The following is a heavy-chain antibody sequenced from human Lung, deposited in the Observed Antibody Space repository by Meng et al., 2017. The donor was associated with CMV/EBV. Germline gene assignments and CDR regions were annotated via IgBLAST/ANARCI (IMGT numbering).Heavy chain of an antibody. CDR1: GFRFDDYG. V-gene: IGHV3-30*02. CDR3: AKDLLLFGGPNAYFDQ. CDR2: IRHDGTNK. J-gene: IGHJ4*02. Sequence: GGSXRLSXAASGFRFDDYGMHWVRQTPGKGLEWVAFIRHDGTNKFYGDSVKGRFTISRDNSKNTVYLQMNSLRPEETAVYYCAKDLLLFGGPNAYFDQWGQGXLVTVSS. D-gene: IGHD3-16*01.